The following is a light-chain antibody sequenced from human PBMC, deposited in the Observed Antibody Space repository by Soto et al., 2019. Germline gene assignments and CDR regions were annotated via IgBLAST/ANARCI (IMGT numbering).Light chain of an antibody. CDR3: QQYDNSGT. CDR1: QRISSD. J-gene: IGKJ1*01. V-gene: IGKV3-15*01. Sequence: MTQAPATLSVSRGERFILSFRASQRISSDLAWYQQKAGQAPRLLIYDASTRATGIPARFSGSGSGTDFTLTISGLETEDFAVFYCQQYDNSGTFGPGTKVDIK. CDR2: DAS.